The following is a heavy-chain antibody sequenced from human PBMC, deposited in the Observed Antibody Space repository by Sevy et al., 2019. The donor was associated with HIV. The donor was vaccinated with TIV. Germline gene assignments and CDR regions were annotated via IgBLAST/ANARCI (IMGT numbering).Heavy chain of an antibody. V-gene: IGHV4-59*01. CDR3: VRDLGLTGFDP. CDR1: GGSISSNY. Sequence: SESLSLTCTVSGGSISSNYWSCIRQPPGKGLEWIGHIYYSGSTNYNPSLKSRVTTSVDTSKNQFSLKLSSVTAADTAVYYCVRDLGLTGFDPWGQGTPVTVSS. CDR2: IYYSGST. J-gene: IGHJ5*02. D-gene: IGHD7-27*01.